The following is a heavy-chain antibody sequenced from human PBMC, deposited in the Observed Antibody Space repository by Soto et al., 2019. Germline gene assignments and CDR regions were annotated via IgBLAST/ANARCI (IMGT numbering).Heavy chain of an antibody. Sequence: GESLKISCKGSGYSFTNYWIGWVRQMPGKGLEWMGIMYPGDSDIRYNPSFQGQVTISADKSISTAYLQWSSLKASDTAMYYCARGRHCSTTICYASDYWGQGTLVTVSS. CDR1: GYSFTNYW. CDR3: ARGRHCSTTICYASDY. CDR2: MYPGDSDI. J-gene: IGHJ4*02. V-gene: IGHV5-51*01. D-gene: IGHD2-2*01.